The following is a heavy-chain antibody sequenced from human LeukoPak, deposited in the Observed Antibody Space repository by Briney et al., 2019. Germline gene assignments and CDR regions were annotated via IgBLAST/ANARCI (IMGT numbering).Heavy chain of an antibody. V-gene: IGHV4-59*01. J-gene: IGHJ6*03. Sequence: PSETLSLTCTVSGGSISSYYWSWIRQPPGKGLEWIGYIYYSGSTNYNPSLKSRVTISGDTSKNQFSLKLRSVTAADTAVYYCARQDVLWFGDPVGYYMDVWGKGTTVTISS. CDR1: GGSISSYY. CDR2: IYYSGST. CDR3: ARQDVLWFGDPVGYYMDV. D-gene: IGHD3-10*01.